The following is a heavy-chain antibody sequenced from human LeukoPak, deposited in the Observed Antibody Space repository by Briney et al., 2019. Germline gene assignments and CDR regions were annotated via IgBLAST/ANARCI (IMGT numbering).Heavy chain of an antibody. CDR1: GYTFTGYY. Sequence: ASVKVSCKASGYTFTGYYMHWVRRAPGQGLEWMGWINPNSGGTNYAQRFQGRVTMTRDTSISTSYMELSRLRSDDTAVYYCARDRVDCSSISCLENFDYWGQGALVTVSS. V-gene: IGHV1-2*02. D-gene: IGHD2-2*01. J-gene: IGHJ4*02. CDR3: ARDRVDCSSISCLENFDY. CDR2: INPNSGGT.